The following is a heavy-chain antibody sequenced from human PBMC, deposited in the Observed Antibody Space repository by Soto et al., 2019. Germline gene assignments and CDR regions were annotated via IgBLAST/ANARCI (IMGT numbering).Heavy chain of an antibody. V-gene: IGHV2-5*02. CDR2: IYWDDDK. D-gene: IGHD6-13*01. CDR1: GFSLSTSGVG. Sequence: QITLKESGPTLVKPTQTLTLTCTFSGFSLSTSGVGVGWIRQPPGKALEWLALIYWDDDKRYSPSLKSRLTFSKSTCXNQVVLTMTNMDPVDTATYYCAHTHIAAAGSWFDPWGQGTLVTVSS. CDR3: AHTHIAAAGSWFDP. J-gene: IGHJ5*02.